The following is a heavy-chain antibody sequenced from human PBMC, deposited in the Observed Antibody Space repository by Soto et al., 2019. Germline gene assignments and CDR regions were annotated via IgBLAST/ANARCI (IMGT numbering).Heavy chain of an antibody. CDR3: ARGGSLYWYFDH. CDR1: GYTFTNYA. V-gene: IGHV1-3*01. J-gene: IGHJ2*01. Sequence: QVQLVQSGAEVKKPGASVKVSCKASGYTFTNYAMHWVRQAPGQRLEWMGWINAGNGNTKYSQKFQVRVTITRDTSASTAYMERSSLRSEDTAVYYCARGGSLYWYFDHWGRGTLVTVSS. D-gene: IGHD1-26*01. CDR2: INAGNGNT.